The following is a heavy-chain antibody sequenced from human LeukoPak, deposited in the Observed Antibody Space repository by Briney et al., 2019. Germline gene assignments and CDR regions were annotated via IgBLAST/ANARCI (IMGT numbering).Heavy chain of an antibody. CDR1: GFTFSSYA. J-gene: IGHJ4*02. CDR3: ARGGAGIQLWKRAHFDY. CDR2: ISSNGGST. D-gene: IGHD5-18*01. Sequence: PGGSLRLSCAASGFTFSSYAMHWVRQAPGKGLEYVSAISSNGGSTYYANSVKGRFTISRDNSKNTLYLQMGSLRAEDMAVYYCARGGAGIQLWKRAHFDYWGQGTLVTVSS. V-gene: IGHV3-64*01.